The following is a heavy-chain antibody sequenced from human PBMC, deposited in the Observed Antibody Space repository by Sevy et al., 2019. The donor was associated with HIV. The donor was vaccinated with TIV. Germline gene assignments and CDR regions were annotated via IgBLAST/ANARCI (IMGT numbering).Heavy chain of an antibody. D-gene: IGHD3-3*01. Sequence: GGSLRLSCAASGFTFSSYSMNWVRQAPGKGLEWVSSISSSSSYIYYADSVKGRFTISRDNAKNSLYLQMNSLRAEDTAVYYCARESQETIFVVFIMPGRYYYYMDVWGKGTTVTVSS. J-gene: IGHJ6*03. CDR1: GFTFSSYS. CDR2: ISSSSSYI. CDR3: ARESQETIFVVFIMPGRYYYYMDV. V-gene: IGHV3-21*01.